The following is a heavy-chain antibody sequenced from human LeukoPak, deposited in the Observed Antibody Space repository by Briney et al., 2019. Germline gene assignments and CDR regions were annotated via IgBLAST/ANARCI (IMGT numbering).Heavy chain of an antibody. CDR1: GFTFSNYA. J-gene: IGHJ5*02. CDR3: ARDLAAAGTWFDP. CDR2: VSYDGTNK. D-gene: IGHD6-13*01. Sequence: SGGSLRLSCAASGFTFSNYAMHWVRQAPGKGLEWVAVVSYDGTNKYYADSVKGRFTISRDNSKNTLYLQMNSLRAEDTAVYYCARDLAAAGTWFDPWGQGTLVTVSS. V-gene: IGHV3-30-3*01.